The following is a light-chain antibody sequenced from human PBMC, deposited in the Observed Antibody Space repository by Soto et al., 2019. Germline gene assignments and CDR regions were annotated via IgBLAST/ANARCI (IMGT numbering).Light chain of an antibody. V-gene: IGKV3-20*01. CDR2: GAS. J-gene: IGKJ1*01. CDR1: QSVRSDY. CDR3: QQYGSSPLT. Sequence: EIVLTQSPGTLSLSPGERATISCRASQSVRSDYLAWYQQKPGQAPRLHIYGASTRATGIPDRFTGSGSGTDFTLTISRLEPEDFAVYYCQQYGSSPLTFGQGTKVEIK.